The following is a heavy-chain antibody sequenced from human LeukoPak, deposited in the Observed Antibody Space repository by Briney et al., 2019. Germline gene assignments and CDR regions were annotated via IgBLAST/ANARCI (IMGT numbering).Heavy chain of an antibody. J-gene: IGHJ4*02. Sequence: GGSLRLSCAASGFTFSSYGMHWVRQAPGKGLEWVAVISYDGSNKYYADSAKGRFTISRDNSKNTLYLQMNSLRAEDTAVYYCAKAAGSYYYDSSGDYYFDYWGQGTLVTVSS. CDR1: GFTFSSYG. D-gene: IGHD3-22*01. V-gene: IGHV3-30*18. CDR3: AKAAGSYYYDSSGDYYFDY. CDR2: ISYDGSNK.